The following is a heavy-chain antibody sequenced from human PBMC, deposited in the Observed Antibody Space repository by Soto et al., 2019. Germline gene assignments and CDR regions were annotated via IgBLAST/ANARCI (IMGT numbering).Heavy chain of an antibody. D-gene: IGHD3-9*01. CDR2: ISAYNGNT. Sequence: GASVKVSCKASGYTFTSYGISWVRQAPGQGLEWMGWISAYNGNTNYAQKLQGRVTMTTDTSTSTAYMELRSLRSDDTAVYYCARGFQDDILTGYQALPPDYWGQGTLVTVSS. CDR3: ARGFQDDILTGYQALPPDY. J-gene: IGHJ4*02. V-gene: IGHV1-18*01. CDR1: GYTFTSYG.